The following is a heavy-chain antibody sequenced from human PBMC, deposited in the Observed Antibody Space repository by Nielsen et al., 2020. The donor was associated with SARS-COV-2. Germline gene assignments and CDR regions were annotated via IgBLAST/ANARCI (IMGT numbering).Heavy chain of an antibody. CDR1: GFTFRSYW. CDR3: VTDWPGRAYPFDY. V-gene: IGHV3-15*01. D-gene: IGHD2-21*01. J-gene: IGHJ4*02. Sequence: GGSLRPSCTASGFTFRSYWMTWVRQAPGKGLEWVGRIKSKADGETKDYAAPVKGRFTISRDDSKDTVYLQMSSLRIEDTAVYYCVTDWPGRAYPFDYWGQGTLVTVSS. CDR2: IKSKADGETK.